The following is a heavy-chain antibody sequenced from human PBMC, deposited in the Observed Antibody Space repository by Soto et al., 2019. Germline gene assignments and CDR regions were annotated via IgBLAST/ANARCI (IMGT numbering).Heavy chain of an antibody. V-gene: IGHV1-18*01. J-gene: IGHJ4*02. CDR3: ARDTVVVTATFES. D-gene: IGHD2-21*02. CDR1: GYTFTSYG. Sequence: GASVKVSCKASGYTFTSYGISWVRQAPGQGLEWMGWISSYNGNTKYAENLQGRVTMTTDTSTSTAYMELRSLRSDDTAVYYCARDTVVVTATFESWGQGTPVPVSS. CDR2: ISSYNGNT.